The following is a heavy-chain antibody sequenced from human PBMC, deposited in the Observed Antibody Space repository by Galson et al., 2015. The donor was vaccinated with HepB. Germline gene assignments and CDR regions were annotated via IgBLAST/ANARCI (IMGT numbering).Heavy chain of an antibody. V-gene: IGHV4-39*01. CDR2: IYYSGNT. D-gene: IGHD3-3*01. CDR3: ARHETNYDFWSGLRDYYNYDMDV. CDR1: GGSISSSSYH. Sequence: SETLSLTCTVSGGSISSSSYHWGWVRQPPGKGLEWIGSIYYSGNTYYSPSLKSRVTISVNTSNNQFSLKLSSVTAADTAVYYCARHETNYDFWSGLRDYYNYDMDVWGQGTTVTVSS. J-gene: IGHJ6*02.